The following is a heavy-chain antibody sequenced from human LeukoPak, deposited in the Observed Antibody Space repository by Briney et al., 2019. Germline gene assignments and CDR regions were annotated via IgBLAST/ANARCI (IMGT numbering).Heavy chain of an antibody. J-gene: IGHJ4*02. V-gene: IGHV4-39*01. Sequence: SETLSLTCAVSGASISGSGYYWGWIRQPPGKGLEWIGNIYYSGSTYYNASLQSRVTISIDMSKNEFSLRLNSVTAADTAMYYCAKSGGYGLIDYWGQGTLVTVSS. CDR3: AKSGGYGLIDY. D-gene: IGHD1-26*01. CDR1: GASISGSGYY. CDR2: IYYSGST.